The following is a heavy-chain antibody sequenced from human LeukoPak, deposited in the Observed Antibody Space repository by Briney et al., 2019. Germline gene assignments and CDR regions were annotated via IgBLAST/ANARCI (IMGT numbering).Heavy chain of an antibody. V-gene: IGHV1-18*01. CDR1: GGTFSSYA. D-gene: IGHD3-22*01. Sequence: GASVKVSCKASGGTFSSYAISWVRQAPGQGLEWMGWISAYNGNTNYAQKLQGRVTMTTDTSTTTAYMELRSLRSDDTAVYYCARDTYYYDSSGYYLFDYWGQGTRVTVSS. CDR3: ARDTYYYDSSGYYLFDY. J-gene: IGHJ4*02. CDR2: ISAYNGNT.